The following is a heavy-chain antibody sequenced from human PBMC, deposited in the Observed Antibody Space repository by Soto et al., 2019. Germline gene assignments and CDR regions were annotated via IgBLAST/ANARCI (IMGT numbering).Heavy chain of an antibody. J-gene: IGHJ4*02. CDR1: GGSISSGDYY. D-gene: IGHD2-2*01. Sequence: PSETLSLTCTVSGGSISSGDYYWSWIRQPPGKGLEWIGYIYYSGSTYYNPSLKSRVTISVDTSKNQFSLKLSSVTAADTAVYYCARDWAFRYCSSTSCPYYFDYWGQGTLVTVSS. CDR2: IYYSGST. CDR3: ARDWAFRYCSSTSCPYYFDY. V-gene: IGHV4-30-4*01.